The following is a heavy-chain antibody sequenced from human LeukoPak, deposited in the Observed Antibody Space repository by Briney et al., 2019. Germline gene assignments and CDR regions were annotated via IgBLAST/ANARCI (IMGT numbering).Heavy chain of an antibody. D-gene: IGHD5-24*01. CDR2: IIGSSNTI. CDR3: AREEKMEEGYYYYMDV. Sequence: GGSLRLSCAASGFTFSTSGMNWVRQAPGKGLEWVSYIIGSSNTIYYADSVTGRFTTSRDNSKNSLYLLMNSLKAEDTAVYCSAREEKMEEGYYYYMDVWGKGTTVTVSS. J-gene: IGHJ6*03. V-gene: IGHV3-48*01. CDR1: GFTFSTSG.